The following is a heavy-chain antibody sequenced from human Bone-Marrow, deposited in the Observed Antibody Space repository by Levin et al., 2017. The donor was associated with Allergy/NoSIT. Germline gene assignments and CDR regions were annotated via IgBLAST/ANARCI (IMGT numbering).Heavy chain of an antibody. Sequence: GGSLRRSCAASGFTFSRYGMSWVRQAPGKGLEWVSALSGSGGSTYYADSVKGRFTVSRDNAKNTLFLQMNSLRVEDTAVYYCAKDRGLYGDAFDTWGQGTMVTVSS. CDR1: GFTFSRYG. V-gene: IGHV3-23*01. J-gene: IGHJ3*02. D-gene: IGHD2-8*01. CDR2: LSGSGGST. CDR3: AKDRGLYGDAFDT.